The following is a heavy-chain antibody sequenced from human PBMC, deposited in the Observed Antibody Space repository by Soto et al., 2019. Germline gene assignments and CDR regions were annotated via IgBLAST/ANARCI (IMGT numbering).Heavy chain of an antibody. V-gene: IGHV1-18*01. D-gene: IGHD1-26*01. Sequence: ASVKVSCKASGCTFTSYGISWVRQAPGQGLEWMGWISAYNGNTNYAQKLQGRVTMTTGTSTSTAYMELRSLRSDDTAVYYCARDWGWELQTYYYYGTDVWGQGTTVTVSS. J-gene: IGHJ6*02. CDR3: ARDWGWELQTYYYYGTDV. CDR2: ISAYNGNT. CDR1: GCTFTSYG.